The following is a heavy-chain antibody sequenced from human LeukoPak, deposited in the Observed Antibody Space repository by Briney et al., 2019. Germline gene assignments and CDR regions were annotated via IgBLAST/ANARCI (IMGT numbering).Heavy chain of an antibody. CDR1: GYTFTGYY. CDR2: INPNSGGT. J-gene: IGHJ4*02. CDR3: ARSRTGSGFLFDY. V-gene: IGHV1-2*02. D-gene: IGHD3-10*01. Sequence: GASVKVSCKPSGYTFTGYYMRWVRQAPGQGLEWMGWINPNSGGTNYAQKFQGRVTMTRDTSISTAYMELSRLRSDDTAVYYCARSRTGSGFLFDYWGQGTLVTVSS.